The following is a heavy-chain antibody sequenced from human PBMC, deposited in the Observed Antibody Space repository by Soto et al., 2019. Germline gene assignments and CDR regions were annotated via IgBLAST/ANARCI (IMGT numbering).Heavy chain of an antibody. CDR1: GFTFSSYS. J-gene: IGHJ4*02. D-gene: IGHD2-8*01. CDR2: ISYDGSNK. Sequence: QVQLVESGGGVVQPGRSLRLSCAASGFTFSSYSMHWVRQAPGKGLEWVAVISYDGSNKYYADSVKGRFTISRDNSKNTLYLQMNSLRAEDTAVYYCAKDGCTNGVCHYYFDYWGQGTLVTVSS. CDR3: AKDGCTNGVCHYYFDY. V-gene: IGHV3-30*18.